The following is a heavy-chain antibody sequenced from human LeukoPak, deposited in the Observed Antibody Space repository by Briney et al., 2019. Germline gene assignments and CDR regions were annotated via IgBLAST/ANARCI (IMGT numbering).Heavy chain of an antibody. CDR3: ARTLRHRHKQYYFDY. V-gene: IGHV4-4*07. CDR2: IYTSGST. CDR1: GGPIRSLY. Sequence: SETLSLPCTVSGGPIRSLYWSWIPQPPGKGLEWIGRIYTSGSTNYNPSLKSRVTMSVDTSKNQFSLKLSSVTAADTAVYYCARTLRHRHKQYYFDYWGQGTLVTVSS. J-gene: IGHJ4*02. D-gene: IGHD4-17*01.